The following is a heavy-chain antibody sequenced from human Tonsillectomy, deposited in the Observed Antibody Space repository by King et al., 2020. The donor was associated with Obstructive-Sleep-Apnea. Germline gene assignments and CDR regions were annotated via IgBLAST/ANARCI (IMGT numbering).Heavy chain of an antibody. CDR2: ISSDGTSK. CDR1: GFTFSEKY. CDR3: ATAHGYTRAWYPEA. Sequence: VQLVESGGGLVKTGGSLRLSCAASGFTFSEKYMSWIRQAPGKGLEWISDISSDGTSKNYSDSVKGRFTIYRENAKKSLYLQMDRLRAEDTAVYYCATAHGYTRAWYPEAWGQGTLVTVSS. J-gene: IGHJ5*02. D-gene: IGHD6-19*01. V-gene: IGHV3-11*01.